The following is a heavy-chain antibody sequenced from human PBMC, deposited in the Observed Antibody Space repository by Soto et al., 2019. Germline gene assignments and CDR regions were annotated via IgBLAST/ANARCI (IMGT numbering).Heavy chain of an antibody. Sequence: QLLESGSGLVKPSQTLSLTCAVSGGSISSGGYSWSWIRQPPGKGLEWIGYIYHSGSTYYNPSLKSRVTISVDRSKNQFSLKLSSVTAADTAVYYCARDRNGYNDYWGQGTLVTVSS. CDR1: GGSISSGGYS. J-gene: IGHJ4*02. V-gene: IGHV4-30-2*01. D-gene: IGHD5-12*01. CDR3: ARDRNGYNDY. CDR2: IYHSGST.